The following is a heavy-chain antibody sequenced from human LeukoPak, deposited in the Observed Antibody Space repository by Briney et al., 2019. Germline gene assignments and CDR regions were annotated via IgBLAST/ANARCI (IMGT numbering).Heavy chain of an antibody. CDR2: INHSGST. D-gene: IGHD6-13*01. Sequence: PSGTLSLTCAVSGGSISSSNWWSWVRQPPGKGLEWIGEINHSGSTNYNPSLKSRVTISVDTSKNQFSLKLSSVTAADTAVYYCARGQVGSSWLQHWGQGTLVTVSS. J-gene: IGHJ1*01. V-gene: IGHV4-4*02. CDR3: ARGQVGSSWLQH. CDR1: GGSISSSNW.